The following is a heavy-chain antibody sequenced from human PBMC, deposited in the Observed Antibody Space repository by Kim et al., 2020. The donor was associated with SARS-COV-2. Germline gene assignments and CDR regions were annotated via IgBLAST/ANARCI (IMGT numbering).Heavy chain of an antibody. CDR2: IYYSGST. CDR3: ARQPILTGYNWFDP. J-gene: IGHJ5*02. Sequence: SETLSLTCTVSGGSISSSSYYWGWIRQPPGKGLEWIGSIYYSGSTYYNPSLKSRVTISVDTSKNQFSLKLSSVTAADTAVYYCARQPILTGYNWFDPWGQGTLVTVSS. CDR1: GGSISSSSYY. D-gene: IGHD3-9*01. V-gene: IGHV4-39*01.